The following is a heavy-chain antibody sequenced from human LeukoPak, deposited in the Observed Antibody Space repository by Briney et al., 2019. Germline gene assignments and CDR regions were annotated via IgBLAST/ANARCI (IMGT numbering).Heavy chain of an antibody. V-gene: IGHV4-39*01. CDR3: ASLRTGDFDY. J-gene: IGHJ4*02. CDR1: GGSISSSNYY. CDR2: IYYSGST. D-gene: IGHD3-10*01. Sequence: PSETLSLTCTVSGGSISSSNYYWGWIRQPPGKGLEWIGNIYYSGSTYYNPSFKSRLTISVDTSKNQVSLKLSSVTAADTAVYYCASLRTGDFDYWGQGALVTVSS.